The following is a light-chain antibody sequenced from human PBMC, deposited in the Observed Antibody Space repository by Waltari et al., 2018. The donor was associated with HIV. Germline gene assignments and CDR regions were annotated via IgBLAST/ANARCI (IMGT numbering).Light chain of an antibody. CDR2: RDN. Sequence: QAGLTQPPSVSKGMRQTATLTCTGNSNNVGNQGAAWLQQHQGHPPKLLSYRDNKRPSGSSGVFSASRSGNTASLTITGVQPDDEADYFCATWDISLSAVVFGGGTTLTVL. CDR3: ATWDISLSAVV. J-gene: IGLJ2*01. CDR1: SNNVGNQG. V-gene: IGLV10-54*04.